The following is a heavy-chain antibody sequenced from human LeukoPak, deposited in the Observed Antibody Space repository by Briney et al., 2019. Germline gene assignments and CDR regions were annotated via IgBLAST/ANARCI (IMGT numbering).Heavy chain of an antibody. CDR2: INHSGST. J-gene: IGHJ6*02. V-gene: IGHV4-34*01. CDR1: GFSISPYW. Sequence: GSLRLSCTASGFSISPYWMTWVRQAPGKGLEWIGEINHSGSTNYNPSLKSRVTISVDTSKNQFSLKLSSVTAADTAVYYCARGLGSSTSYYYYYGMDVWGQGTTVTVSS. CDR3: ARGLGSSTSYYYYYGMDV. D-gene: IGHD2-2*01.